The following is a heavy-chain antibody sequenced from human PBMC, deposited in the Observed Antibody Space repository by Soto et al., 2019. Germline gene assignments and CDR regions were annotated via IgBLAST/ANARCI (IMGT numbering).Heavy chain of an antibody. D-gene: IGHD3-3*01. CDR1: GGSFSGYY. J-gene: IGHJ4*02. V-gene: IGHV4-34*01. Sequence: QVQLQQWGAGLLKPSETLSLTCAVYGGSFSGYYCSCIRQPTGKGLEWIGEIHHSGSTNYHPSLKSRVTISVDTSKNQFSLKLSSVTAADTAVYYCAIVHYDFWSGYYLDYWGQGTLVTVSS. CDR3: AIVHYDFWSGYYLDY. CDR2: IHHSGST.